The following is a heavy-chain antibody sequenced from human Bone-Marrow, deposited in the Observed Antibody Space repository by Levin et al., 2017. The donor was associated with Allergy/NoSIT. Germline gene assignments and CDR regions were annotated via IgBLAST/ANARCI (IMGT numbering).Heavy chain of an antibody. CDR3: AKDLGNTTVMVVFDY. Sequence: SCAASGFTFRSFGMHWIRQAPGKGLEWVAVISSDGSHQYYADSVKGRFTISRDNSKNTVFLQMGRLRGEDTAVYYCAKDLGNTTVMVVFDYWGQGTLVTVSS. CDR1: GFTFRSFG. D-gene: IGHD2-15*01. J-gene: IGHJ4*02. V-gene: IGHV3-30*18. CDR2: ISSDGSHQ.